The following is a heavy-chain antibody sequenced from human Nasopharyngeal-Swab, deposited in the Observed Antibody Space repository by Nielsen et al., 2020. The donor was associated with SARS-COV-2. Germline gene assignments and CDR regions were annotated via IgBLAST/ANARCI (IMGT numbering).Heavy chain of an antibody. CDR1: GGSINSNGYS. J-gene: IGHJ4*02. CDR2: IYPSGST. CDR3: ARLQYRSGWHLDD. V-gene: IGHV4-30-2*01. Sequence: SETLSLTCTVFGGSINSNGYSWSWIRQPPGKGLEWIGYIYPSGSTYYKPSLKSRVTISLDRSKNQFSLKLSSVTAADTAVYYCARLQYRSGWHLDDWGQGTLVTVSS. D-gene: IGHD6-19*01.